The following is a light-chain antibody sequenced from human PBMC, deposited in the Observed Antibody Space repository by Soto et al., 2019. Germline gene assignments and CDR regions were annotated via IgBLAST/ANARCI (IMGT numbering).Light chain of an antibody. CDR1: QSVYTY. J-gene: IGKJ2*01. CDR2: RAS. Sequence: DIQMTQSPSTLSVSVGDRVTITCRASQSVYTYLAWYQHKPGEAPNLLIYRASNVRSGVPSRFSGSGSGTEFTIAISSLQPDDFATYYCQQYRDYPFTFGQGTKLEIK. CDR3: QQYRDYPFT. V-gene: IGKV1-5*03.